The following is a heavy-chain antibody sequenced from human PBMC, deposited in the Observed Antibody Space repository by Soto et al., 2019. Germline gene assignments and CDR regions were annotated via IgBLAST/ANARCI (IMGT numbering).Heavy chain of an antibody. CDR2: TYYRSKWYN. V-gene: IGHV6-1*01. CDR3: ARTTAVPNTLRSRYFFDY. J-gene: IGHJ4*02. CDR1: GDSVSSNSAA. Sequence: SQTLSLTCAISGDSVSSNSAAWNWIRQSPSRGLEWLGRTYYRSKWYNDYAVSVKSRITINPDTSKNQFSLRLSSVTAADTALYHCARTTAVPNTLRSRYFFDYWGQGTLVTVSS. D-gene: IGHD4-17*01.